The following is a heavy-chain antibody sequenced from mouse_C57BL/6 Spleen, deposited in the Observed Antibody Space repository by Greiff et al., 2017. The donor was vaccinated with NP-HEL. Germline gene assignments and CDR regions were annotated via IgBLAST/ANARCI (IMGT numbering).Heavy chain of an antibody. D-gene: IGHD1-1*01. CDR3: TTGGSSDGYFDV. Sequence: EVQLQQSGAELVRPGASVKLSCTASGFNIKDDYMHWVKQRPEQGLEWIGWIDPENGDTEYASKFQGKATITADTSSNTAYLQLSSLTSEDTAVYDWTTGGSSDGYFDVWGTGTTVTVSS. J-gene: IGHJ1*03. V-gene: IGHV14-4*01. CDR2: IDPENGDT. CDR1: GFNIKDDY.